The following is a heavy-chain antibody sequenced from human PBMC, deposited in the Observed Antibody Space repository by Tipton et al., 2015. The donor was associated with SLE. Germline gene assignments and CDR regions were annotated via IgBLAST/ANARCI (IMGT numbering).Heavy chain of an antibody. CDR2: IYSAGST. V-gene: IGHV3-23*03. J-gene: IGHJ4*02. CDR1: GFRFSAYE. CDR3: AKDTDFDY. Sequence: SLRLSCAASGFRFSAYEMNWVRQAPGKGLEWVSLIYSAGSTSYADSVKGRFTVSRDTSKNTLYLQMNSLRAEDTAVYYCAKDTDFDYWGQGSLVTVSS.